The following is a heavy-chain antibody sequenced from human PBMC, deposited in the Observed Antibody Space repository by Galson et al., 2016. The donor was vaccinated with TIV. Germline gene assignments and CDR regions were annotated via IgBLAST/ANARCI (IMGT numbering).Heavy chain of an antibody. CDR1: GGSITTGGSY. CDR3: ARVAEAAGYCSSNTCYYLDN. Sequence: TLSLTCNVSGGSITTGGSYWTWIRQHPGKGLEWIGHIYYSGNNYYNPSLKSRSTISVDTSKNQFSLRLTSVTAADTAVYYCARVAEAAGYCSSNTCYYLDNWGQGALVTVSS. D-gene: IGHD2-2*01. V-gene: IGHV4-31*03. J-gene: IGHJ4*02. CDR2: IYYSGNN.